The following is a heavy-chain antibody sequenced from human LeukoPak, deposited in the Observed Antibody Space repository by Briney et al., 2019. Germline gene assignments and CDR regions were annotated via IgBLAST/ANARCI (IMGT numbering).Heavy chain of an antibody. Sequence: GASVKVSCKASGGTFSSYAISWVRQAPGQGLEWMGGIIPIFGTANYAQKFQGRVTITTDESTSTAYMELSSLRAEDTAVYYCAKDWTIVVVPAARDYWGQGTLVTVSS. V-gene: IGHV1-69*05. CDR1: GGTFSSYA. J-gene: IGHJ4*02. CDR2: IIPIFGTA. CDR3: AKDWTIVVVPAARDY. D-gene: IGHD2-2*01.